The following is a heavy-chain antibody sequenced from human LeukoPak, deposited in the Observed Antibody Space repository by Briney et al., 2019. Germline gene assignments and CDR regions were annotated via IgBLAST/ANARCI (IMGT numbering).Heavy chain of an antibody. CDR1: GGSISSGSYY. V-gene: IGHV4-61*02. D-gene: IGHD6-13*01. J-gene: IGHJ6*03. CDR3: ARLGIAAAGTYYHYMDV. CDR2: IYTSGST. Sequence: PSQTLSLTCTVSGGSISSGSYYWSWIRQPAGKGLEWIGLIYTSGSTNYNPSLKSRVTISVGTSKNQFSLKLSSVTAADTAVYYCARLGIAAAGTYYHYMDVWGKGTTVTVSS.